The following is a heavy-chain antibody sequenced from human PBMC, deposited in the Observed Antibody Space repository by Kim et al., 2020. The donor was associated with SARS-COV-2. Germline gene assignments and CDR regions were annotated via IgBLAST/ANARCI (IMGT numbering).Heavy chain of an antibody. D-gene: IGHD1-26*01. Sequence: GGSLRLSCTASGFTFGDYAMSWVRQAPGKGLEWVGFIRSKAYGGTTEYAASVKGRFTISRDDSKSIAYLQMNSLKTEDTAVYYCYSGSYRATYWGQGTLVTVSS. V-gene: IGHV3-49*04. J-gene: IGHJ4*02. CDR3: YSGSYRATY. CDR1: GFTFGDYA. CDR2: IRSKAYGGTT.